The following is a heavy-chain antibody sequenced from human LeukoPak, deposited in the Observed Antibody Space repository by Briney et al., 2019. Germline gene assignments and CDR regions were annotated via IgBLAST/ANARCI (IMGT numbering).Heavy chain of an antibody. V-gene: IGHV4-59*01. CDR2: IYYSGST. Sequence: SETLSLTCTVSGGSISSYYWSWIRQPPGKGLEWIGYIYYSGSTNCNPSLKSRVTISVDTSKNQFSLKLSSVTAADTAVYYCARTPRARVVVPAASGEAQEQYYYYYYGMDVWGQGTTVTVSS. D-gene: IGHD2-2*01. J-gene: IGHJ6*02. CDR1: GGSISSYY. CDR3: ARTPRARVVVPAASGEAQEQYYYYYYGMDV.